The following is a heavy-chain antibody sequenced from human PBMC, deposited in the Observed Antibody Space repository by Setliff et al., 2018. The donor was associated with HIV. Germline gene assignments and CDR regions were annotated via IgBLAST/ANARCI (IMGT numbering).Heavy chain of an antibody. CDR3: ARVPQGHYYFDY. CDR2: ISARSDYT. V-gene: IGHV3-23*01. CDR1: GFTFSNYV. Sequence: GGSLRLSCAASGFTFSNYVMSWIRQAPGKGPEWVSAISARSDYTYAADSMKGRFTISRDNSKNTLYLQMNSLRAEDTAVYYCARVPQGHYYFDYWGQGTLVTVSS. J-gene: IGHJ4*02.